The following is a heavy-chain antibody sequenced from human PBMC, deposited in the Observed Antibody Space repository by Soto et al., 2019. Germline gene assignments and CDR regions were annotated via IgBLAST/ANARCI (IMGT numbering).Heavy chain of an antibody. V-gene: IGHV3-23*01. CDR3: AKDLTELRFLEWLWVPDAFDI. J-gene: IGHJ3*02. Sequence: PGGSLRLSCAASGFIFNTYNMIWVRQAPGKGLEWVSSISRSSTCTYYADSVKGRFTISRDNSKNTLYLQMNSLRAEDTAVYYCAKDLTELRFLEWLWVPDAFDIWGQGTMVTVSS. D-gene: IGHD3-3*01. CDR2: ISRSSTCT. CDR1: GFIFNTYN.